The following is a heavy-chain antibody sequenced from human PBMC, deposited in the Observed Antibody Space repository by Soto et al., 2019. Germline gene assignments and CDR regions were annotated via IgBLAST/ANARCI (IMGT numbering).Heavy chain of an antibody. V-gene: IGHV3-21*01. CDR1: GFTFSSYS. D-gene: IGHD4-17*01. Sequence: GGSLRLSCAASGFTFSSYSMNWVRQAPGKGLEWVSSISSSSSYIYYADSVKGRFTISRDNAKNSLYLQMNSLRAEDTAVYYCARVGTVTDAFDIWGQGTMVTVSS. CDR3: ARVGTVTDAFDI. CDR2: ISSSSSYI. J-gene: IGHJ3*02.